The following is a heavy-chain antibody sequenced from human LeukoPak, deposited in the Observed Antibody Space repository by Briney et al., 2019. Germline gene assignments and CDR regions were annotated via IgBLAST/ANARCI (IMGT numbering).Heavy chain of an antibody. J-gene: IGHJ5*02. Sequence: SETLSLTCTVSGGSISSYYWSWIRQPAGKGLEWIGRIYTSGSTNYNPSLKSRVTMSVDTSKNQFSLKLSSVTAADTAVYYCATDAVGSSPMVRGGINWFDPWGQGTLVTVSS. CDR2: IYTSGST. CDR1: GGSISSYY. D-gene: IGHD3-10*01. CDR3: ATDAVGSSPMVRGGINWFDP. V-gene: IGHV4-4*07.